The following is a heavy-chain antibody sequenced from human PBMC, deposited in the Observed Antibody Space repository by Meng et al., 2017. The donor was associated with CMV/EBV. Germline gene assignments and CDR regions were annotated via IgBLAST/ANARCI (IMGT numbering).Heavy chain of an antibody. CDR2: IYYSGST. J-gene: IGHJ6*02. V-gene: IGHV4-61*01. D-gene: IGHD6-13*01. CDR1: SGSYY. Sequence: SGSYYWSWIRQPPGKGLEWIGYIYYSGSTNYNPSLKSRVTISVDTSKNQFSLKLSSVTAADTAVYYCARELAAAGTPRVSYYGMDVWGQGTTVTVSS. CDR3: ARELAAAGTPRVSYYGMDV.